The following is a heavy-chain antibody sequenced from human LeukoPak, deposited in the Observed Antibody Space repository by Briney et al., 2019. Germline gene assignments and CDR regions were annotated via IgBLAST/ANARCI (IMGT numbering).Heavy chain of an antibody. D-gene: IGHD1-26*01. CDR2: INSDGSST. CDR3: ARAGSGCLLRYFDY. CDR1: GFTFSSYW. J-gene: IGHJ4*02. V-gene: IGHV3-74*01. Sequence: GGSLRLSCAASGFTFSSYWMHWVRQAPGKGLVWVSRINSDGSSTSYADSVKGRFTISRDNAKNTLYLQMNSLRAEDTAVYCCARAGSGCLLRYFDYWGQGTLVTVSS.